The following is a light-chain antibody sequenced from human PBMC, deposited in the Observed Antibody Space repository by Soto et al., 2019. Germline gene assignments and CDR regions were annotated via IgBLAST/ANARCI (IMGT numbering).Light chain of an antibody. CDR1: QSIRYY. CDR3: QHHNSYSQT. J-gene: IGKJ1*01. CDR2: GAS. Sequence: DIQLTQSPPTLSASVGDKVTITCRASQSIRYYLAWYQQMPGKAPNLLIYGASSLQSGVPSRFSGSVSGTEFTLTISSLQPDDFATYFCQHHNSYSQTFGQGTKVDIK. V-gene: IGKV1-5*01.